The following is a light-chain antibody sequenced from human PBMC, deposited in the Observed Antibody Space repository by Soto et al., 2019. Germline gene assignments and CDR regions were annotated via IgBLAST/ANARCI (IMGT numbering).Light chain of an antibody. Sequence: DVVMAQSPLSQPVTLGQPASISCRSSQSLVHSDGRTFLTWLQQRPGQSPRRLIFEVSNRDSGVPDRFSGSGSGTDFTLKISRVEAEDFGVYYCMQSTHWPWTFGQGTKVEIK. CDR1: QSLVHSDGRTF. J-gene: IGKJ1*01. CDR2: EVS. V-gene: IGKV2-30*02. CDR3: MQSTHWPWT.